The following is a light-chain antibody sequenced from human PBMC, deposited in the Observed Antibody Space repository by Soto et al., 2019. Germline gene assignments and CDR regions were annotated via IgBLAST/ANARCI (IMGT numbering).Light chain of an antibody. Sequence: QSALTQPASVSGSPGQSITISCTGTSSDVGTYNYVSWYQQHPGKAPKLMIYDVSNRPSGVSNRFSGSKSGNTASLTISGLQAEDEADYYCSSHTGSPVVFGGGTKVTVL. CDR3: SSHTGSPVV. CDR2: DVS. V-gene: IGLV2-14*01. CDR1: SSDVGTYNY. J-gene: IGLJ2*01.